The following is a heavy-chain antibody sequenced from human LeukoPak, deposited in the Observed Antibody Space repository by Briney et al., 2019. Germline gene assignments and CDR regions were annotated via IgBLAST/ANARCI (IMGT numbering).Heavy chain of an antibody. CDR2: MNPSGST. CDR3: ARDSHSGWYAGDWFDP. CDR1: GGSFSGYY. V-gene: IGHV4-34*01. J-gene: IGHJ5*02. D-gene: IGHD6-19*01. Sequence: SETLSLTCAVYGGSFSGYYWTWIRQTPEKGLEWIGEMNPSGSTNYNPSLKSRVTMSVDTSKNQFSLKLSSVTAADTAVYYCARDSHSGWYAGDWFDPWGQGTLVTVSS.